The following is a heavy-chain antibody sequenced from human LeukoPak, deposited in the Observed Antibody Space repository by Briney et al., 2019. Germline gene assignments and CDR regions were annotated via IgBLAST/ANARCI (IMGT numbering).Heavy chain of an antibody. Sequence: ASVKVSCKASGGTFSSYAISWVRQAPGQGLEWMGIINPSGGSTSYAQKFQGRVTMTRDTSTSTVYMELSSLRSEDTAVYYCARVHHDYSNFIDYWGQGTLVTVSS. CDR2: INPSGGST. CDR3: ARVHHDYSNFIDY. J-gene: IGHJ4*02. CDR1: GGTFSSYA. V-gene: IGHV1-46*01. D-gene: IGHD4-11*01.